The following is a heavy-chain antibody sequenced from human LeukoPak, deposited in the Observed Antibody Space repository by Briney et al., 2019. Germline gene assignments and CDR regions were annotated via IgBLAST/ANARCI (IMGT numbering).Heavy chain of an antibody. J-gene: IGHJ5*02. CDR1: GGSFSGYY. CDR2: INHSGST. Sequence: SETLSLTCAVYGGSFSGYYWSWIRQPPGKGLEWIGEINHSGSTNYNPSLKSRVTISVDTSKNQFSLKLSSVTAADTAVYYCARGDSSGSNWFGPWGQGTLVTVSS. D-gene: IGHD3-22*01. V-gene: IGHV4-34*01. CDR3: ARGDSSGSNWFGP.